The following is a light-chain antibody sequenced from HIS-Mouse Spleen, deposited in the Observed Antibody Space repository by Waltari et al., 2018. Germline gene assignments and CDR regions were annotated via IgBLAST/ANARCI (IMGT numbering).Light chain of an antibody. CDR2: EDS. Sequence: SYELTQPPSVSVSPGQTARITCSGDALPKKYAYWYQQKSGQAPVLVIYEDSKRPSGNPERFLGSRSGTMATLTISGAQVEDEADYYCDSTDSSGNHRVFGGGTKLTVL. J-gene: IGLJ2*01. CDR3: DSTDSSGNHRV. V-gene: IGLV3-10*01. CDR1: ALPKKY.